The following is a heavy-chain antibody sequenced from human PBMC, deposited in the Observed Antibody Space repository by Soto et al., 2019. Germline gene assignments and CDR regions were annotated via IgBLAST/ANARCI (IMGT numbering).Heavy chain of an antibody. V-gene: IGHV3-7*05. CDR3: ARDKDSWSYDSSGYRLYYFDY. J-gene: IGHJ4*02. D-gene: IGHD3-22*01. CDR1: GFTFSSYW. Sequence: GGSLRLSCAASGFTFSSYWMSWVRQAPGKGLEWVANIKQDGSEKYYVDSVKGRFTISRDNAKNSLYLQMNSLRAEDTAVYYCARDKDSWSYDSSGYRLYYFDYWGQGTLVTVSS. CDR2: IKQDGSEK.